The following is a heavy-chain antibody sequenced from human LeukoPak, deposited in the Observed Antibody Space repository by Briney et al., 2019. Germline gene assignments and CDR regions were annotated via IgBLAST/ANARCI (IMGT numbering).Heavy chain of an antibody. Sequence: ASVTVSCMASGYTFTGYYMHWVRPAAGQGLEWMGWVNPNSGGTNYAQQFQGRVTMARDTSISAAYMVLSRLRADDTAVYYCTRVFSFDSSGWYFFDYWGQGTLVTVSS. V-gene: IGHV1-2*02. CDR2: VNPNSGGT. J-gene: IGHJ4*02. CDR1: GYTFTGYY. D-gene: IGHD6-19*01. CDR3: TRVFSFDSSGWYFFDY.